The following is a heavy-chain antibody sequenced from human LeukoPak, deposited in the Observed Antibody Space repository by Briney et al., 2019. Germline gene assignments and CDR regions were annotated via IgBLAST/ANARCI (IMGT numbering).Heavy chain of an antibody. CDR2: INPNSGGT. D-gene: IGHD6-13*01. Sequence: ASVKVSCKASGYTFTGYYMHWVRQAPGQGLEWMGWINPNSGGTNYAQKFQGRVTMTRDTSISTAYMELSRLRPDDTAVYYCARGHAAYSSSWYDFDYWGQGTLATVSS. J-gene: IGHJ4*02. CDR3: ARGHAAYSSSWYDFDY. V-gene: IGHV1-2*02. CDR1: GYTFTGYY.